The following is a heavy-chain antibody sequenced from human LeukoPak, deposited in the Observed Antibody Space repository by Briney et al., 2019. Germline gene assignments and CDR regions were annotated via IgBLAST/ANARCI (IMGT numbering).Heavy chain of an antibody. J-gene: IGHJ4*02. CDR1: GGSVSSGSYY. V-gene: IGHV4-61*01. D-gene: IGHD2-21*02. CDR2: IYYSGST. Sequence: SGTLSLTCTVSGGSVSSGSYYWSWIRQPPGKGLEWIGYIYYSGSTNYNPSLKSRVTISVDTSKNQFSLKLSSVTAADTAVYYCARGGGDLSKYFDCWGQGTLVTVSS. CDR3: ARGGGDLSKYFDC.